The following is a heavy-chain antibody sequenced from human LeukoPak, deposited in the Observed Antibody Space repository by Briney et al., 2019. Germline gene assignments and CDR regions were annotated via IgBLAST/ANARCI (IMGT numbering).Heavy chain of an antibody. CDR1: GFSFSEYY. Sequence: PGGSLRLSCAASGFSFSEYYMNWIRQAPGKGLEWVSYISSSGSSIHYADSVKGRSTISRDNAKNSLHLQMNSLRVEDTAVYYCARGDWYSFDYWGQGALVTVSS. CDR3: ARGDWYSFDY. V-gene: IGHV3-11*01. CDR2: ISSSGSSI. D-gene: IGHD3-9*01. J-gene: IGHJ4*02.